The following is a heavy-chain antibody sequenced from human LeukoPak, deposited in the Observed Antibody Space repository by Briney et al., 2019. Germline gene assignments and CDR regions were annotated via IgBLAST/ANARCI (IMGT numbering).Heavy chain of an antibody. V-gene: IGHV3-74*01. CDR2: INSDGSST. D-gene: IGHD2-8*01. J-gene: IGHJ4*02. CDR1: GFTFSSYW. CDR3: ARVKDCTNGVCFDVADY. Sequence: GGSLRLSCAASGFTFSSYWMHWVRQAPGKGLVWVSRINSDGSSTSYAHSVKGRFTISRDNAKNTLYLQMDSLRAEDTAVYYCARVKDCTNGVCFDVADYWGQGTLVTVSS.